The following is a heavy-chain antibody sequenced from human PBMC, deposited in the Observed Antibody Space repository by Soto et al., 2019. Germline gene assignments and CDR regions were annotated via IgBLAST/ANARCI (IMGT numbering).Heavy chain of an antibody. V-gene: IGHV4-30-2*01. Sequence: SLRCAVCGGTMCISGYAWSWIQQPPGKGLEWIGYIYHSGSTYYNPSLKSRVTISVDRSKNQFSLKLSSVTAADTAVYYCARSLNLYCSGGSCSGWFDPWGQGTLVTVSS. CDR3: ARSLNLYCSGGSCSGWFDP. CDR2: IYHSGST. J-gene: IGHJ5*02. CDR1: GGTMCISGYA. D-gene: IGHD2-15*01.